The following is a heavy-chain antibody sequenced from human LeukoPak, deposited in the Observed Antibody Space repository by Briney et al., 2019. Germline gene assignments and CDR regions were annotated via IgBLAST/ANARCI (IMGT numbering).Heavy chain of an antibody. CDR2: MNPNSGNT. Sequence: ASVKVSCKASGYTFTSYDINWVRQATGQGLEWMGWMNPNSGNTGYAQKFQGRVTMTRNTSISTAYMELSSLRSEDTAVYYCARTYYDFWSGYYDYYYYYMDVWAKGPRSPSP. V-gene: IGHV1-8*01. J-gene: IGHJ6*03. CDR1: GYTFTSYD. D-gene: IGHD3-3*01. CDR3: ARTYYDFWSGYYDYYYYYMDV.